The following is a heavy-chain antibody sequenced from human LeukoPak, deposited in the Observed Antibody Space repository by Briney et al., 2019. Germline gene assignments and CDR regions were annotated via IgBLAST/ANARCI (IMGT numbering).Heavy chain of an antibody. CDR2: VSSSNSV. J-gene: IGHJ4*02. CDR1: GFTFNRYS. CDR3: ARDDVGYFDY. D-gene: IGHD1-26*01. V-gene: IGHV3-48*01. Sequence: GGSLRLSCAASGFTFNRYSMNWVRQAPGKGLEWISYVSSSNSVYYVDSVKGRFTISRDNAKNSLYLQMNSLRAEDTAVYYCARDDVGYFDYWGQGTLVTVSS.